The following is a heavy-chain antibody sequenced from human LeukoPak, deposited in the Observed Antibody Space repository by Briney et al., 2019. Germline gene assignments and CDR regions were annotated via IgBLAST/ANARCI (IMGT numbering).Heavy chain of an antibody. CDR2: ISYDGSNK. CDR1: GFTFSSYA. CDR3: AREYYDFWSGPVGYYYGMDV. J-gene: IGHJ6*02. V-gene: IGHV3-30-3*01. Sequence: GGSLRLSCAASGFTFSSYAMHWVRQAPGKGLEWVAVISYDGSNKYYADSVKGRFTISRDNSKNTQYLQMNSLRAEDTAVYYCAREYYDFWSGPVGYYYGMDVWGQGTTVTVSS. D-gene: IGHD3-3*01.